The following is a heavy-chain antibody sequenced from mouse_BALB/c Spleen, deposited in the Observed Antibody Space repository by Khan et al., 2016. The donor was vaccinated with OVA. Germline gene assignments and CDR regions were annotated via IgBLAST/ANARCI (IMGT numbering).Heavy chain of an antibody. Sequence: EVQLQESGPGLVKPSQSLSLTCTVTGYSITSDYAWNWIRQFPGNKLEWMGYISYSGSTSYNPSLKSRISITRDTSKNQFFLQLNSVTTEDTATYYCARRGDGYYGAMEYWGQGTSVTGSS. CDR2: ISYSGST. V-gene: IGHV3-2*02. D-gene: IGHD2-3*01. J-gene: IGHJ4*01. CDR1: GYSITSDYA. CDR3: ARRGDGYYGAMEY.